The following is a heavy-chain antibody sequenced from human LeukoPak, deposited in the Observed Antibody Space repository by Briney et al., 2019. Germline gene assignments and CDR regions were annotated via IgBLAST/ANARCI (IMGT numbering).Heavy chain of an antibody. D-gene: IGHD6-13*01. CDR2: IYYSGST. Sequence: SETLSLTCAVYGGSFSGYYWSWIRQPPGKGLEWIGYIYYSGSTYYNPSLKSRVTISVDRSKDQFSLKLSSVTAADTAVYYCARDRSSSWDSNWFDPWGQGTLVTVSS. CDR1: GGSFSGYY. CDR3: ARDRSSSWDSNWFDP. V-gene: IGHV4-30-2*01. J-gene: IGHJ5*02.